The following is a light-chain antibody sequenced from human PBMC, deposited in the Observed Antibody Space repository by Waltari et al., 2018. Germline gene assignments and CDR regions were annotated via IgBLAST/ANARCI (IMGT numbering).Light chain of an antibody. Sequence: QAVLTQPSSLSASPGASASLTCTLRIDVNVAPPWISWYQQKPGSPPQFLLRYKSDSDTQQGSGVPSRFSGSKDASANAGILLISGLQSEDEADYYCMIWRSSAWVFGGGTKLTVL. CDR2: YKSDSDT. CDR3: MIWRSSAWV. CDR1: IDVNVAPPW. J-gene: IGLJ3*02. V-gene: IGLV5-45*02.